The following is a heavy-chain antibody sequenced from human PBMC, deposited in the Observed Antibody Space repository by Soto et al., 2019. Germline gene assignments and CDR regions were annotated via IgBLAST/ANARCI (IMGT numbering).Heavy chain of an antibody. J-gene: IGHJ4*01. D-gene: IGHD3-10*01. V-gene: IGHV3-23*01. Sequence: PGGSLRLSCAASGFTFRNHAMTWARQAPGKELEWVSAISASGTGTYYAASVKGRFTIFRDNSRATVYLQMNNLRAEDTATYYCGKDLSPYGSGPFDFWGQGTLVTVSS. CDR3: GKDLSPYGSGPFDF. CDR2: ISASGTGT. CDR1: GFTFRNHA.